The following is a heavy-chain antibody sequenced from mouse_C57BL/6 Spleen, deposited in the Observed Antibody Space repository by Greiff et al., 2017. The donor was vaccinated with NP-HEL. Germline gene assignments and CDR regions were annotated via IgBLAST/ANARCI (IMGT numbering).Heavy chain of an antibody. D-gene: IGHD2-1*01. CDR2: IYPGDGDT. V-gene: IGHV1-82*01. J-gene: IGHJ3*01. CDR3: ARSRGGNYPFAY. Sequence: QVQLKESGPELVKPGASVKISCKASGYAFSSSWMNWVKQRPGKGLEWIGRIYPGDGDTNYNGKFKGKATLTADKSSSTAYMQLSSLTSEDSAVYFCARSRGGNYPFAYWGQGTLVTVSA. CDR1: GYAFSSSW.